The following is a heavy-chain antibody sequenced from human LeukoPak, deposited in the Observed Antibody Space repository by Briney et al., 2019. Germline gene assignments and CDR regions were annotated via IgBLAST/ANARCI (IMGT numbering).Heavy chain of an antibody. CDR1: GGSISSGGYS. V-gene: IGHV4-30-4*07. Sequence: PSQTLSLTCAVSGGSISSGGYSWSWIRQPPGKGLEWIGYIYYSGSTYYNPSLKSRVTISVDTSKNQFSLKLSSVTAADTAVYYCARAPIFGVVIIGGGFDYWGQGTLVTVSS. CDR3: ARAPIFGVVIIGGGFDY. CDR2: IYYSGST. D-gene: IGHD3-3*01. J-gene: IGHJ4*02.